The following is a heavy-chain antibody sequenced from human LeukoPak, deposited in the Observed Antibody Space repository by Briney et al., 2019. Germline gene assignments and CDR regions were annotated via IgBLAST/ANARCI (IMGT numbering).Heavy chain of an antibody. D-gene: IGHD2-8*02. CDR2: ISPEGSGT. CDR1: GFSLSGYW. J-gene: IGHJ6*02. Sequence: GGSLRLSCAASGFSLSGYWMHWVRQATGKGLVWVSRISPEGSGTTYADSVKGRFTISRDNSKNTLYLQMNSLRDEDAAVYHCTRVQAGRSGLMNVWGRGTTVTVSS. CDR3: TRVQAGRSGLMNV. V-gene: IGHV3-74*01.